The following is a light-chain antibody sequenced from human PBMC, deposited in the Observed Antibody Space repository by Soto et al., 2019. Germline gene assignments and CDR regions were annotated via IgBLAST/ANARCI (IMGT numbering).Light chain of an antibody. V-gene: IGLV2-14*01. J-gene: IGLJ1*01. CDR2: EVS. Sequence: QSVLTQPASVSGSPGQSITISCTGTSSDVGGYNYVSWYQQHPGKAPKLMIYEVSNRPSGVSNRISGSKSGNTASLTISGLQAEDEADYYCSSYTRNSTLEVFGTGTKVTVL. CDR1: SSDVGGYNY. CDR3: SSYTRNSTLEV.